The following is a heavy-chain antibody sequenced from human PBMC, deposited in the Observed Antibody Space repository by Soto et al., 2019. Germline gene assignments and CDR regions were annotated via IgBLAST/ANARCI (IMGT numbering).Heavy chain of an antibody. CDR3: AKDRDYPRDYFHY. Sequence: PGGSLRLSCAASGFTLVSYGMSWVHQAPGKGLEWVSAVSPNGQGIYYADSVRGRFTISRDFSKNTVFLHMDSLRAEDTAVYYCAKDRDYPRDYFHYWGQGTLVTVSS. D-gene: IGHD3-10*01. CDR2: VSPNGQGI. J-gene: IGHJ4*02. V-gene: IGHV3-23*01. CDR1: GFTLVSYG.